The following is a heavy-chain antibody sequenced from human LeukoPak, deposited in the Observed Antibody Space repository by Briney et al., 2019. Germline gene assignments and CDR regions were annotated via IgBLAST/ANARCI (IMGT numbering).Heavy chain of an antibody. D-gene: IGHD2-15*01. J-gene: IGHJ4*02. V-gene: IGHV2-5*02. CDR1: GFSLDTRGVG. Sequence: SGPTLVKPTQTLTLTCTFSGFSLDTRGVGVGWIRQPPGKALEWLALINWDDDRRYSPSLKSRLTITKDTSKNQVVLTMTDMDPVDTATYYCAHTLRVGYCSGGSCYYQYYYFDYSGQGVLVTVSS. CDR3: AHTLRVGYCSGGSCYYQYYYFDY. CDR2: INWDDDR.